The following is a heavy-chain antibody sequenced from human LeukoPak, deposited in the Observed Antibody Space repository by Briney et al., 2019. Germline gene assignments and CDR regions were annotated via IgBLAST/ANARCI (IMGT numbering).Heavy chain of an antibody. Sequence: PSQTLSLTCTVSGGSISSGSYYWSWIRQPAGKGLEWIGRIYTNGSTNYNPSLKSRVTISVDTSKNQFSLKLSSVTAADTAVYYCARVGDLGAFDIWGQGTMVTVSS. V-gene: IGHV4-61*02. CDR3: ARVGDLGAFDI. J-gene: IGHJ3*02. CDR1: GGSISSGSYY. D-gene: IGHD3-3*01. CDR2: IYTNGST.